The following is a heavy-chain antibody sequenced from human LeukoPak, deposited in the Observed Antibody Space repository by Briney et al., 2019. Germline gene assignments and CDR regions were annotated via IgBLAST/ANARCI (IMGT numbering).Heavy chain of an antibody. Sequence: GASVKVSFKASGYNFTDYYIHWVRQAPGQGLEWMGWINPKSGGTNYAQKFQGRVTMTRDTSISTAYMELSRLRSDDTAVYYCASRPYSGSYPGSDYWGQGTLVTVSS. D-gene: IGHD1-26*01. CDR1: GYNFTDYY. CDR2: INPKSGGT. CDR3: ASRPYSGSYPGSDY. V-gene: IGHV1-2*02. J-gene: IGHJ4*02.